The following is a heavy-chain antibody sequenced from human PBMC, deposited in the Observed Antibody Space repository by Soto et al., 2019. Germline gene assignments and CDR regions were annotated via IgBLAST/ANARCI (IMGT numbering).Heavy chain of an antibody. CDR1: GGSISSGDYY. D-gene: IGHD2-2*03. CDR3: ARHGYCSSTSCYAGGGCFDP. J-gene: IGHJ5*02. CDR2: IYYSGSS. V-gene: IGHV4-30-4*01. Sequence: QVQLQESGPGLVTPSPTLSITCTVSGGSISSGDYYWSWIRQPPGKGLEWIGYIYYSGSSYYNPSLKILVTTSVDTSKNQFSLKLSSVTAADTAVYYCARHGYCSSTSCYAGGGCFDPWGQGTLVTVSS.